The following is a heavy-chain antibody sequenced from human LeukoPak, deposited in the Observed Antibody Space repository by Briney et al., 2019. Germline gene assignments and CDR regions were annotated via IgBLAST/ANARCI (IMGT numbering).Heavy chain of an antibody. CDR2: IRYNGNDK. J-gene: IGHJ4*02. CDR3: AKTGSSGSYIDY. V-gene: IGHV3-30*02. Sequence: QPGGSLRLSCTASGFKFSDFGMHWVRQAPGKGLEWVAFIRYNGNDKYYADSVKGRFTISRDNSKNTLYMEMKSLSVEDTAVYYCAKTGSSGSYIDYWGQGTLVSVSS. CDR1: GFKFSDFG. D-gene: IGHD3-10*01.